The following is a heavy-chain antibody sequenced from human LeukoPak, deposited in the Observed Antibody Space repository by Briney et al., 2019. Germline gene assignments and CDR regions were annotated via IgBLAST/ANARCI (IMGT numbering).Heavy chain of an antibody. D-gene: IGHD3-22*01. J-gene: IGHJ4*02. Sequence: GASVKVSCKASGGTFISYAISWVRQAPGQGLEWMGGIIPIFGTANYAQKFQGRVTITADESTSTAYMELSSLRSEDTAVYYCARGLGDWHYYDSKGWGQGTLVTVSS. V-gene: IGHV1-69*13. CDR2: IIPIFGTA. CDR3: ARGLGDWHYYDSKG. CDR1: GGTFISYA.